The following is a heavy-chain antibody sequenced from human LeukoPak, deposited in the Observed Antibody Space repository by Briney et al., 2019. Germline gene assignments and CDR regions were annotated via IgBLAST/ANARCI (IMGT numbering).Heavy chain of an antibody. Sequence: PSETLSLTCTVSGGSISSSSYYWGWIRQPPGKGLEWIGSIYYSGSTYYNPSLKSRVTMSVDTSKNQFSLKLSSVTAADTAVYYCARNKILTGYYSYYYYYMDVWGKGTTVTISS. CDR1: GGSISSSSYY. D-gene: IGHD3-9*01. CDR2: IYYSGST. CDR3: ARNKILTGYYSYYYYYMDV. V-gene: IGHV4-39*07. J-gene: IGHJ6*03.